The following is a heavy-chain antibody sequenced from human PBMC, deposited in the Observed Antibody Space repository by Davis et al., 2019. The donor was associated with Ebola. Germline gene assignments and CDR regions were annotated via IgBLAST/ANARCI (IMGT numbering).Heavy chain of an antibody. CDR2: INPNSGGT. J-gene: IGHJ4*02. V-gene: IGHV1-2*02. D-gene: IGHD5-24*01. CDR3: ARVKEGPVEMAPFDY. CDR1: GYTFTGYY. Sequence: ASVKVSCKASGYTFTGYYMHWVRQAPGQGLEWMGWINPNSGGTNYAQKFQGRVTMTRDTSISTAYMELSRLRSDDTAVYYCARVKEGPVEMAPFDYWGQGTLVTVSS.